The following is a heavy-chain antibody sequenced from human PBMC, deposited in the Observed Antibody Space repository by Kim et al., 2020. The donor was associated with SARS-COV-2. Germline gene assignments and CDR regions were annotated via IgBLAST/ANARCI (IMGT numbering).Heavy chain of an antibody. Sequence: SETLSLTCTVSGGSISGSSYYWGWIRQPPGKGLEWIVSIYYSGSTYYNPSLKSRVTISVDTSKNQFSLKLSSVTAADTAVYYCARHSGIAAAAPAYYYSYGMDVWGQGTTVTVSS. CDR3: ARHSGIAAAAPAYYYSYGMDV. D-gene: IGHD6-13*01. CDR1: GGSISGSSYY. V-gene: IGHV4-39*01. CDR2: IYYSGST. J-gene: IGHJ6*02.